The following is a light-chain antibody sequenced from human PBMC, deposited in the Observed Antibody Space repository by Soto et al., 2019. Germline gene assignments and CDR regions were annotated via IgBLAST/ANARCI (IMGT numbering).Light chain of an antibody. J-gene: IGLJ1*01. Sequence: QSALTQPVSVSGSPGQSITISCTGTSNDVGGYNYVSWFQQYPGKAPKLMIYDVSTRPSGVSNRFSGSKSGNTASLTISGLQAEDEADYYCSSYTTTDTYVFGTGTKLTVL. CDR1: SNDVGGYNY. V-gene: IGLV2-14*01. CDR3: SSYTTTDTYV. CDR2: DVS.